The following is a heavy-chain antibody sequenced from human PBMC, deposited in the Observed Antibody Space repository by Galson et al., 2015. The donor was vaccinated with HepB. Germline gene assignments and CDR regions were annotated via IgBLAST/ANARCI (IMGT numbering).Heavy chain of an antibody. CDR3: ARDDVEDTAMAGGLDY. Sequence: SLRLSCAASGFTFSNYGMHWVRQAPGKGLEWVAVISYNGSSEYYADSAKGRFTISRDNSKKTLYLQMNSLRAEDTAVYYCARDDVEDTAMAGGLDYWGQGTRVTVSS. V-gene: IGHV3-30-3*01. CDR1: GFTFSNYG. J-gene: IGHJ4*02. CDR2: ISYNGSSE. D-gene: IGHD5-18*01.